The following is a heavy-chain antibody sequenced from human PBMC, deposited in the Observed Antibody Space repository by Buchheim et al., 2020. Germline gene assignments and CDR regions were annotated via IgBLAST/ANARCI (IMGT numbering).Heavy chain of an antibody. Sequence: EVQLVESGGGLVKPGGSLRLSCAASGFTFSNAWMNWVRQAQGKGMEWVGRIKSKTDGGTTDYAAPVKGRFTISKDASKKTLYLRMNSRKTEDTAVYYGTTDLGGTDGDYWGQGTL. V-gene: IGHV3-15*07. J-gene: IGHJ4*02. CDR1: GFTFSNAW. CDR2: IKSKTDGGTT. CDR3: TTDLGGTDGDY. D-gene: IGHD1-7*01.